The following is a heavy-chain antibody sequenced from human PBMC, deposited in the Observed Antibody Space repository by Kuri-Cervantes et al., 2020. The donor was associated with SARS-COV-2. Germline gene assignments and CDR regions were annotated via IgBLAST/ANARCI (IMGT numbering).Heavy chain of an antibody. Sequence: LTCAASGFTFSSYAMHWVRQAPGKGLEWVAVISYDGSNKYYADSVKGRFTISRDNSKNTLYLQMNSLRAEDTAVYYCAAELVDAFDIWGQGTMVTVSS. CDR2: ISYDGSNK. CDR1: GFTFSSYA. D-gene: IGHD3-10*01. J-gene: IGHJ3*02. V-gene: IGHV3-30-3*01. CDR3: AAELVDAFDI.